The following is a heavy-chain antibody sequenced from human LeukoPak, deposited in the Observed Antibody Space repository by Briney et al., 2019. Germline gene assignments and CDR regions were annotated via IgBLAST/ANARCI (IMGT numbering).Heavy chain of an antibody. CDR1: GFTFSSYG. CDR3: AKMQLKAGESDY. CDR2: IRYDGSNK. J-gene: IGHJ4*02. Sequence: PGGSLRLSCAASGFTFSSYGMHWVRQAPRKGLEWVAFIRYDGSNKYYADSVKGRFTISRDNSKNTLYLQMNSLRAEDTAVYYCAKMQLKAGESDYWGQGTLVTVSS. D-gene: IGHD3-10*01. V-gene: IGHV3-30*02.